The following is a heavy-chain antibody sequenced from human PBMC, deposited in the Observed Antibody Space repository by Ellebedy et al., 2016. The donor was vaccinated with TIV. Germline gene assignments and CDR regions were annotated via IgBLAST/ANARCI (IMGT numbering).Heavy chain of an antibody. D-gene: IGHD2-2*01. J-gene: IGHJ6*02. V-gene: IGHV1-24*01. Sequence: AASVKVSCKVSGYTLTELSMHWVRQAPGKGLEWMGGFDPEDGETIYAQKFQGRVTMTEDTSTDTAYMELSRLRSDDTAVYYCARGYCSSTSCYESLETPIPYGMDVWGQGTTVTVSS. CDR1: GYTLTELS. CDR3: ARGYCSSTSCYESLETPIPYGMDV. CDR2: FDPEDGET.